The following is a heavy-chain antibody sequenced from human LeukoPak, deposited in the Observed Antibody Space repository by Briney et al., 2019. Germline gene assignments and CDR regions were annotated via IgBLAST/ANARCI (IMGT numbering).Heavy chain of an antibody. CDR1: GGTCSSYA. D-gene: IGHD6-13*01. J-gene: IGHJ3*02. CDR2: IIPIFGTA. V-gene: IGHV1-69*05. CDR3: ARDWVAAAVPDAFDI. Sequence: ASVKVSCKASGGTCSSYAISWVRQAPGQALEWMGRIIPIFGTAKYAQKFQGRVTITTDESTSTAYMELSSLRSEDTAVYYCARDWVAAAVPDAFDIWGQGTMVTVSS.